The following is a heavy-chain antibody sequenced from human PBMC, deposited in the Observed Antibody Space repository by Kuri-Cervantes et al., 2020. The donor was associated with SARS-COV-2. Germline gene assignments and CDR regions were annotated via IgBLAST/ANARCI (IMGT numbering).Heavy chain of an antibody. CDR2: INHSGST. V-gene: IGHV4-34*01. Sequence: GSLRLSCAVYGGSFSGYYWSWIRQPPGKGLEWIGEINHSGSTNYNPSLKSRVTISVDTYKNQFSLKLSSVTAADTAVYYCARGRSPGYWGQGTLVTVSS. J-gene: IGHJ4*02. CDR1: GGSFSGYY. CDR3: ARGRSPGY.